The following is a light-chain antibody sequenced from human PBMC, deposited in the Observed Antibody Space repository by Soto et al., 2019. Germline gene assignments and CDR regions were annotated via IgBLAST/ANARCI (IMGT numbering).Light chain of an antibody. CDR2: GAS. V-gene: IGKV3-15*01. CDR3: QPDDNWPPLA. CDR1: QSISIK. Sequence: EIAMTQSPATLSVSPGERATLSCVASQSISIKLAWYQQKPGQVPSLVIYGASFRATGIPASFSGSGSGIEHSLPISSLQSEDFAVYYCQPDDNWPPLAVGGGTKVDIK. J-gene: IGKJ4*01.